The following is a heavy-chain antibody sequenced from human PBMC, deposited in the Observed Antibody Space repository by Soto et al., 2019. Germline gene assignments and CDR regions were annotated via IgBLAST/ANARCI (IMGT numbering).Heavy chain of an antibody. J-gene: IGHJ4*02. CDR1: GYTFTSYG. Sequence: QVQLVQSGAEVKKPGASVKVSCKASGYTFTSYGISWVRQAPGQGLEWMGWISAYNGNTNYAQKLQGRVTMTTDTPSSTAGMELRSLRSDDTAGYYCARVGRRVLITIAGFRDWGQGTLVTVSS. D-gene: IGHD1-20*01. CDR3: ARVGRRVLITIAGFRD. CDR2: ISAYNGNT. V-gene: IGHV1-18*04.